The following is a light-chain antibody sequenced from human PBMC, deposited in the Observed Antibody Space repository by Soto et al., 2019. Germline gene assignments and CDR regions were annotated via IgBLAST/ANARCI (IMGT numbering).Light chain of an antibody. V-gene: IGKV3-20*01. CDR1: QSVRSSY. J-gene: IGKJ4*01. Sequence: EIVLTQSPGTLSLSPGERATLSCRASQSVRSSYLAWYQQKPGQAPRLLIYGASSRATGIPDRFSGSGSGTDFTLTLSRLEPEDFAVYYCQQYGSSPPTVGGGTKVEIK. CDR3: QQYGSSPPT. CDR2: GAS.